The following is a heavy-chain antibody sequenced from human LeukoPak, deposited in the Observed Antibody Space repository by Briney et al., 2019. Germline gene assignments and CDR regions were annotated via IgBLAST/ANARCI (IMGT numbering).Heavy chain of an antibody. D-gene: IGHD3-16*01. J-gene: IGHJ6*02. CDR2: ISYDGSNK. Sequence: GGSLRLSCAASGFTFSSYAMHWVRQAPGKGLEWVAVISYDGSNKYYADSVKGRFTISRDNSKNTLYLQMSNLRAEDTAVYFCARGGGLDVWGRGATVTVSS. CDR3: ARGGGLDV. CDR1: GFTFSSYA. V-gene: IGHV3-30-3*01.